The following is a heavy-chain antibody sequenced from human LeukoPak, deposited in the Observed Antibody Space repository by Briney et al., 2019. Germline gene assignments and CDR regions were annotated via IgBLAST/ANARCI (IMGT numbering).Heavy chain of an antibody. CDR3: ARLVRDCSGGNCYSGFDY. V-gene: IGHV4-39*01. CDR1: GGSISSRSYY. CDR2: IFYSSST. D-gene: IGHD2-15*01. J-gene: IGHJ4*02. Sequence: SETLSLTCTVPGGSISSRSYYWGWSRQPPGKGRERIERIFYSSSTYYNPSLKSRVTISVDTSKNQFSLKLSSVTAADTAVYYCARLVRDCSGGNCYSGFDYWGQGTLVTVSS.